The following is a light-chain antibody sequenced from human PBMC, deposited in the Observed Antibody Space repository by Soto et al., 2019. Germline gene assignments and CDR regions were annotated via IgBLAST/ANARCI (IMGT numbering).Light chain of an antibody. CDR3: SSYTSSSTPGVL. Sequence: QSVLTQPASVSGSPGQSITISCTGTSSDVGGYNYVSWYQQYPGKAPKLMIYDVSNRPSGVSNRFTGSKSGNTASLTISGLQAEDEGDYYCSSYTSSSTPGVLFGGGTKLTVL. CDR1: SSDVGGYNY. V-gene: IGLV2-14*01. J-gene: IGLJ2*01. CDR2: DVS.